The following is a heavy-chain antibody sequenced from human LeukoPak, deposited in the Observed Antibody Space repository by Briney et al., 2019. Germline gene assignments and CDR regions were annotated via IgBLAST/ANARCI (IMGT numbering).Heavy chain of an antibody. CDR2: ISSSSSYI. CDR3: ARHEALPEWEFDY. V-gene: IGHV3-21*01. CDR1: GFTFSSYS. Sequence: PGGSLRLSCAASGFTFSSYSMNWVRQAPGKGLEWVSSISSSSSYIYYADSVKGRFTISRDNAKNSLYLQMNSLRAEDTAVYYCARHEALPEWEFDYWGQGTLVTVSS. D-gene: IGHD1-14*01. J-gene: IGHJ4*02.